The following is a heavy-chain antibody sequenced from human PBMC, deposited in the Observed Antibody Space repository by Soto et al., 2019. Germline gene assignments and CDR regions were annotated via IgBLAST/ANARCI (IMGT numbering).Heavy chain of an antibody. CDR3: ARSACLVAISLLDT. CDR1: GDSISSITW. CDR2: VYHPSNT. D-gene: IGHD2-2*02. V-gene: IGHV4-4*02. Sequence: PSETLSLTCDVSGDSISSITWWIWFRRSPGKGLQWIGEVYHPSNTNYNPSLKSRVTISVDKSQTHVTLNLNSVTAADPAVYYRARSACLVAISLLDTWGQGAVDSVSS. J-gene: IGHJ5*01.